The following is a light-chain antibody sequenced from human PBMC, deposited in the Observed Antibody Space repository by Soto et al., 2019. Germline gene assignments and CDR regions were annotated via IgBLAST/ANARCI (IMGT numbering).Light chain of an antibody. Sequence: EIVLTQSPGTLSLSPGERATLSCRASQSVSSSYLAWYQQKPGQAPRLLIYVASSRATGSPDRFSGSGSGTDFTLTISRLELEDFAVYYCQHYGSSPPYTFGQGTKLEIK. J-gene: IGKJ2*01. CDR1: QSVSSSY. CDR2: VAS. V-gene: IGKV3-20*01. CDR3: QHYGSSPPYT.